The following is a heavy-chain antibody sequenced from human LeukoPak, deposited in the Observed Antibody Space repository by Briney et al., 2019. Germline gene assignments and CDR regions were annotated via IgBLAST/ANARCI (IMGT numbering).Heavy chain of an antibody. J-gene: IGHJ4*02. CDR3: ARDWRVLSGYGYSAIGY. CDR2: ISAYNGNT. CDR1: GYTFTIYG. V-gene: IGHV1-18*01. Sequence: GASVKVSCKASGYTFTIYGISWVRQAPGQGLEWMGWISAYNGNTNYAQKLQGRVTMTTDTSTSTAYMELRSLRSDDTAVYYCARDWRVLSGYGYSAIGYWGQGTLVTVSS. D-gene: IGHD5-18*01.